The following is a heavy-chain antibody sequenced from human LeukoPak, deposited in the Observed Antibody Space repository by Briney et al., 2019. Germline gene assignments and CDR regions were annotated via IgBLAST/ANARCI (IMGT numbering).Heavy chain of an antibody. V-gene: IGHV1-69*04. J-gene: IGHJ4*02. CDR1: GGTFSSYT. CDR2: IIPILGIA. Sequence: SVKVSCKASGGTFSSYTISWVRQAPGQGLEWMGRIIPILGIANYAQKFQGRVTITADKSTSTAYMELSSLRSEDTAVYYCARDISSSPLAGNWGQGTLVPVSS. CDR3: ARDISSSPLAGN. D-gene: IGHD6-6*01.